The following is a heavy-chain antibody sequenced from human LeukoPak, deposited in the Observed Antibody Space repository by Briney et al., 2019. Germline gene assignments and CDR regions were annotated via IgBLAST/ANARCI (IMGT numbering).Heavy chain of an antibody. CDR1: GFTFSSYA. J-gene: IGHJ4*02. CDR3: AKWHGSGSYGDY. Sequence: GGSLRLSCAASGFTFSSYAMSWVRQAPGKGLEWVSAISGSGGSTYYADSVKGRFTISRGNSKNTLCLQMNSLRAEDTAVYYCAKWHGSGSYGDYWGQGTLVTVSS. V-gene: IGHV3-23*01. CDR2: ISGSGGST. D-gene: IGHD3-10*01.